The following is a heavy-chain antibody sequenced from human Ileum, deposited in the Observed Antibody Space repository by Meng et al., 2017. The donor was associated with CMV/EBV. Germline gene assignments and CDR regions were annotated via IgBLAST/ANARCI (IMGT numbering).Heavy chain of an antibody. CDR2: IFNGDGAT. CDR3: AKDVWPGYNGLNFDY. CDR1: GFAFSSYA. D-gene: IGHD5-18*01. J-gene: IGHJ4*02. V-gene: IGHV3-23*03. Sequence: SGFAFSSYAMIWVRQAPGKGLEWVSVIFNGDGATYYADAVKGRFTISRDDSKNTLYLQMNSLRVEDTAVYYCAKDVWPGYNGLNFDYWGQGTLVTVSS.